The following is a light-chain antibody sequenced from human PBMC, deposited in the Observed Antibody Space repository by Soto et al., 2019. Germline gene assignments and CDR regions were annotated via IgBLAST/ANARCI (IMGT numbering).Light chain of an antibody. CDR2: AAS. CDR1: QAISNY. Sequence: DIQMTQSPSAMSASVGDRVTITCRASQAISNYLAWFQQKPGRVPKRLIYAASSLQSGVPSRVSGSESGTEFTRTVSILQPEDFATYCCLQQNSYPYIFGQGTKLEI. CDR3: LQQNSYPYI. V-gene: IGKV1-17*03. J-gene: IGKJ2*01.